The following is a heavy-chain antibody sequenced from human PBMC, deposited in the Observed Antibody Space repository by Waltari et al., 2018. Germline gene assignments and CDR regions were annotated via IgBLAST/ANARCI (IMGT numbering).Heavy chain of an antibody. V-gene: IGHV3-53*01. J-gene: IGHJ4*02. D-gene: IGHD2-15*01. CDR1: GFSVSSNS. CDR3: ARQMTPHYFDY. Sequence: EMQLVESGGGLIQPGGSLKLSCAASGFSVSSNSMTWVRQAPGKGLEWVSLIYSGGDTHYVDSVKGRFTISRDNSKNTLYLQMNSLRADDTAVYYCARQMTPHYFDYWGQGALVTVSS. CDR2: IYSGGDT.